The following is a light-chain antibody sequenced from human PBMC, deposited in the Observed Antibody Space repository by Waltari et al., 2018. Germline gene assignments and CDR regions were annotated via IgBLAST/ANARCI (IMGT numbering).Light chain of an antibody. J-gene: IGKJ2*01. CDR2: GAS. V-gene: IGKV3-20*01. CDR1: QSVSSGY. Sequence: EIVLTQSPGTLSLSPGARFTISCRASQSVSSGYLAWYQHKPGQAPRLLIYGASSRVTGIPDRFSGSGSGTDFTLTISRLEPEDFAVYYCQQYGSSPFTFGQGTKLDIK. CDR3: QQYGSSPFT.